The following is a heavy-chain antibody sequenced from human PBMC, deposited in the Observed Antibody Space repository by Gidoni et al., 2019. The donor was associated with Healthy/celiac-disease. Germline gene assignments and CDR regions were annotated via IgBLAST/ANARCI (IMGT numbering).Heavy chain of an antibody. CDR1: GFTFSRYN. D-gene: IGHD6-19*01. CDR3: ARDGSSGQFDY. Sequence: EVQLVESGGGMVKPGESLRLSCAASGFTFSRYNMNWVRLAPGKGLGWVSSISSSSSYIYYADSVKGRFTISRDNAKNSLYLQMNSLRAEDTAVYYCARDGSSGQFDYWGQGTLVTVSS. V-gene: IGHV3-21*01. J-gene: IGHJ4*02. CDR2: ISSSSSYI.